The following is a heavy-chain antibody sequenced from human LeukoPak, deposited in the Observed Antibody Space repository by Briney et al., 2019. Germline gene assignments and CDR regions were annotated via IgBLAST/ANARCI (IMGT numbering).Heavy chain of an antibody. CDR2: ISYDGSNK. J-gene: IGHJ4*02. CDR1: GFTFSSYA. V-gene: IGHV3-30*04. D-gene: IGHD5-24*01. CDR3: VRGDKRDY. Sequence: GGSLRLSCAASGFTFSSYAMHWVRQAPGKGLEWVAVISYDGSNKYYADSVRGRFTISRDNAKNSLYLQMNSLRADDTAVYYCVRGDKRDYWGQGTLVTVSS.